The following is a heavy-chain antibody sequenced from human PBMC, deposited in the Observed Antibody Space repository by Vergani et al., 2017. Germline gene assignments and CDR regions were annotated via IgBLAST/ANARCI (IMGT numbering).Heavy chain of an antibody. J-gene: IGHJ4*02. CDR1: GFTFSSYA. CDR3: ARDPTVLLWFGELPPHFDY. CDR2: ISYDGSNK. Sequence: QVQLVESGGGVVQPGRSLRLSCAASGFTFSSYAMHWVRQAPGTGLEWGAVISYDGSNKYYADSVKGRFTISRDNSKNTLYLQMNSLRAEDTAVYYCARDPTVLLWFGELPPHFDYWGQGTLVTVSS. D-gene: IGHD3-10*01. V-gene: IGHV3-30-3*01.